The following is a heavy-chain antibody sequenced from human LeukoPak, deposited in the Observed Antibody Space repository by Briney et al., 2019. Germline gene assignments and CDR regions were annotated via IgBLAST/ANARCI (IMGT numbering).Heavy chain of an antibody. CDR2: ISSSGATK. CDR3: ARPIRGVIGYWFDP. J-gene: IGHJ5*02. V-gene: IGHV3-48*03. CDR1: GFTFSSSA. D-gene: IGHD3-10*01. Sequence: GGSLRLSCAASGFTFSSSAMNWVRQAPGKGLEWVSYISSSGATKYYADSVKGRFTISRDNAKNSLYLQMNSLRAEDTAVYYCARPIRGVIGYWFDPWGQGTLVTVSS.